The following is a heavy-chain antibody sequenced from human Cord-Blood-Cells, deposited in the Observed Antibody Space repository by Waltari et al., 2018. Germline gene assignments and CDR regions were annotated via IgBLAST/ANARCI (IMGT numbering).Heavy chain of an antibody. V-gene: IGHV3-48*03. CDR2: ISSSGSTI. CDR3: ARVSAAAGDAFDI. J-gene: IGHJ3*02. Sequence: EVQLVESGGGLVQPGGSLRLSCAASGFTFSSYEMNGVRQAPGKGLEWVSYISSSGSTIYYADSVKGRFTISRDNAKNSLYLQMNSLRAEDTAVYYCARVSAAAGDAFDIWGQGTMVTVSS. D-gene: IGHD6-13*01. CDR1: GFTFSSYE.